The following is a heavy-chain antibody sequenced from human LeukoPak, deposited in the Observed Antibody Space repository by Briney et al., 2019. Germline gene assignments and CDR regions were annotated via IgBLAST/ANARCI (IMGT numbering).Heavy chain of an antibody. J-gene: IGHJ3*02. CDR2: IYHSGST. CDR3: ARDGCRSSSCYKSFDI. Sequence: SETLSLTCTVSGGSINGGDYYWSWIRQPPGRGPEWIGYIYHSGSTYYNPSLKSRVSISLDTSKNQFSLKLNSVTAADTAVYYCARDGCRSSSCYKSFDIWGQGTVVTVSS. V-gene: IGHV4-30-4*08. D-gene: IGHD2-2*02. CDR1: GGSINGGDYY.